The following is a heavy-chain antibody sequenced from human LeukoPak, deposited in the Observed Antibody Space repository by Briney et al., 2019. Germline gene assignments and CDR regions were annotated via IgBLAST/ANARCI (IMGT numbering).Heavy chain of an antibody. J-gene: IGHJ6*03. CDR3: ATLDIVATRAPYYMDV. Sequence: VGSLRLSCAASGFTFSSYSMNWVRQAPGKGLEWVSSISSSSSYIYYADSVKGRFTISRDNAKNSLYLQMNSLRAEDTAVYYCATLDIVATRAPYYMDVWGKGTTVTVSS. V-gene: IGHV3-21*01. CDR1: GFTFSSYS. D-gene: IGHD5-12*01. CDR2: ISSSSSYI.